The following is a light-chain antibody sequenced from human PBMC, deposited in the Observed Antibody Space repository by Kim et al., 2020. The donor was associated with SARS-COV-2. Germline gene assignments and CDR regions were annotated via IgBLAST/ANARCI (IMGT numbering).Light chain of an antibody. CDR1: QSINRW. CDR3: HPIKAY. Sequence: DIQMTQSPSTLSVSVGDRVTITCRASQSINRWLAWPHRKPVKAPKLLIYDGSALPSGVTSSFSGSGSGTAFTRTISNLQPDDFAPYYGHPIKAYFGQGTKLEI. V-gene: IGKV1-5*01. CDR2: DGS. J-gene: IGKJ2*01.